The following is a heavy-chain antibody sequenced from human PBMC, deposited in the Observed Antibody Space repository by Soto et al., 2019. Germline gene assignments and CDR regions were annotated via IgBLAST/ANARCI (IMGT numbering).Heavy chain of an antibody. J-gene: IGHJ4*02. CDR2: VSADTGNT. Sequence: ASVKVSCKASGYTFTSNVISWVRQAPGQGLEWMGWVSADTGNTKYSQKFQGRVTITRGTSASTAYMELSSLRSEDTAVYYCAAPQQYQLLPFDYWGQGTLVTVSS. CDR3: AAPQQYQLLPFDY. D-gene: IGHD2-2*01. CDR1: GYTFTSNV. V-gene: IGHV1-3*01.